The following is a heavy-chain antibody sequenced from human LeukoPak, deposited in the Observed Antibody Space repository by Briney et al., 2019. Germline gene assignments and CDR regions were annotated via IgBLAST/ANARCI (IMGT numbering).Heavy chain of an antibody. J-gene: IGHJ4*02. CDR1: GFPFSSYA. CDR2: ISSSGSTI. D-gene: IGHD3-22*01. V-gene: IGHV3-48*04. CDR3: AREPTYYYDSSGYGGIDY. Sequence: GGSLRLPCAASGFPFSSYAMTWVRQAPGKGLEWVSYISSSGSTIYYADSVKGRFTISRDNAKNSLYLQMNSLRAEDTAVYYCAREPTYYYDSSGYGGIDYWGQGTLVTVSS.